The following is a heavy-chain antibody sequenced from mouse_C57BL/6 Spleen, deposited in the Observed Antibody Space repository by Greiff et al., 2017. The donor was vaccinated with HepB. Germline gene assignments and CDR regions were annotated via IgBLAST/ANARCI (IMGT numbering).Heavy chain of an antibody. Sequence: EVQLQQSGAELVRPGASVKLSCTASGFNIKDDYMHWVKQRPEQGLEWIGWIDPEIGDTEYASKFQGKATITADTSSNTAYLQLSSLTSEDTAVDYCTTGNPWFAYWGQGTLVTVSA. J-gene: IGHJ3*01. CDR3: TTGNPWFAY. D-gene: IGHD2-1*01. CDR1: GFNIKDDY. CDR2: IDPEIGDT. V-gene: IGHV14-4*01.